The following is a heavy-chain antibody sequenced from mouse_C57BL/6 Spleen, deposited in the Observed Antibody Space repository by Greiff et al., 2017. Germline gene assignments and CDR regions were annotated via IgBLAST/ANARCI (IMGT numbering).Heavy chain of an antibody. CDR3: ARSPYYSNPYLDY. CDR2: INPGSGGT. Sequence: QVQLQQSGAELVRPGTSVKVSCKASGYAFTNYLIEWVKQRPGQGLEWIGVINPGSGGTTYNEKFKGKATLTADKSSSTAYMQLSSLTSEDSAVYFCARSPYYSNPYLDYWGQGTTLTVSS. J-gene: IGHJ2*01. D-gene: IGHD2-5*01. V-gene: IGHV1-54*01. CDR1: GYAFTNYL.